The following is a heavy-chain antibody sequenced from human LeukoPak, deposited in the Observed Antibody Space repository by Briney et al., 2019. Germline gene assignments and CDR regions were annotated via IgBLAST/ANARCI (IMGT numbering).Heavy chain of an antibody. V-gene: IGHV4-4*02. J-gene: IGHJ6*02. Sequence: SGTLSLTCAVSGGSISSTNWWSWVRQPPGKGLEWIGEIYHSGSTNYNPSLKSRVIISVDKSKNQFSLKLSSVTAADTAVYYCARDGPHTGYLRLLEWLPGMDVWGQGTTVTVSS. D-gene: IGHD3-3*01. CDR2: IYHSGST. CDR3: ARDGPHTGYLRLLEWLPGMDV. CDR1: GGSISSTNW.